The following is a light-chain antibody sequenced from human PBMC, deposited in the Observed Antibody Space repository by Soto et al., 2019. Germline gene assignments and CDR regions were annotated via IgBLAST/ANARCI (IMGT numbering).Light chain of an antibody. CDR3: CSYAGSSIWV. J-gene: IGLJ3*02. CDR2: EVS. V-gene: IGLV2-23*02. CDR1: RSDVGAYNY. Sequence: QSALTQPASVSGSPGQSIAISCTGTRSDVGAYNYVSWYQQHPGKAPKVILYEVSKAPSGISSRFSGSKSGNTAFLTISGLQAEDEADYYCCSYAGSSIWVFGGGTKLTVL.